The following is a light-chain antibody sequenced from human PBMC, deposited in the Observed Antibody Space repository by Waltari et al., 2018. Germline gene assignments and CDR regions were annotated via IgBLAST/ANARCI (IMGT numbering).Light chain of an antibody. CDR3: QQYYSTLWT. V-gene: IGKV1-NL1*01. Sequence: DIQMTQSPSSLSASVGDRVTITCRASQGISNSLAWYQQKPGKAPKLLLYAASRLESGVPSRFSVSGSGTDYTLTISSLQPEDFATYYCQQYYSTLWTFGQGTKVEIK. J-gene: IGKJ1*01. CDR2: AAS. CDR1: QGISNS.